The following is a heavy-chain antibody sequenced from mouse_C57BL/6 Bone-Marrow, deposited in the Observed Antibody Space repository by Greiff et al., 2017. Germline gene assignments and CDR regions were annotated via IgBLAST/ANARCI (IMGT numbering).Heavy chain of an antibody. CDR3: ARCPYDGCYVDWWFDV. V-gene: IGHV1-69*01. J-gene: IGHJ1*03. CDR2: IDPSDRYT. CDR1: GYTFTSYW. D-gene: IGHD2-3*01. Sequence: VQLQQPGAELVMPGAPVKLSCKASGYTFTSYWMHWVKQRPGQGLEWIGEIDPSDRYTNYNQKFKGKSTLTVDNSASTAYMQLSSLTSVDSAVYYCARCPYDGCYVDWWFDVWGTGTMVTVS.